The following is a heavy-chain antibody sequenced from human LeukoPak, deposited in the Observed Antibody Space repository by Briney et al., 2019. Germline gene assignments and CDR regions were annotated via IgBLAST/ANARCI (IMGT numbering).Heavy chain of an antibody. J-gene: IGHJ4*02. Sequence: ASETLSLTCAVYGGSFSGYYWSWIRQPPGKGLEWIGEINHSGSTNYNPSLKSRVTISVDTSKNQFSLKLSSVTAADTAVYYCAKNFYGSGSYLEGRFDYWGQGTLVTVSS. D-gene: IGHD3-10*01. V-gene: IGHV4-34*01. CDR1: GGSFSGYY. CDR3: AKNFYGSGSYLEGRFDY. CDR2: INHSGST.